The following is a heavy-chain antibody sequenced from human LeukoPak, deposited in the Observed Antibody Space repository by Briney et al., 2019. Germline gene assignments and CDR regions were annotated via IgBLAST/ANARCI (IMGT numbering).Heavy chain of an antibody. Sequence: GESLKISCKGSGYSFTSYWISWVRQMPGKGLEWMGRIDPGNSYTNYSPSFQGHVTISADKSLSTAYLQWSSLKASDTAMYYCARSRVGENDFDIWGQGTMVTVSS. J-gene: IGHJ3*02. CDR2: IDPGNSYT. D-gene: IGHD3-10*01. CDR1: GYSFTSYW. V-gene: IGHV5-10-1*01. CDR3: ARSRVGENDFDI.